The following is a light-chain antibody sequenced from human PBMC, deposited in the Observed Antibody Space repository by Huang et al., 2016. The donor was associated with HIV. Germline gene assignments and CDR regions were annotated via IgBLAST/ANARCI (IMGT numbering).Light chain of an antibody. Sequence: EIVMTQSPATLSVSPGEGATLSCRTSQSVSTYFAWYQHKPGQAPRLLIHGASTRATGVPARFCRSGSGTEFTLTISTLQSEDFAVYYCQQYNSWPPNTFGQGTNLEI. CDR3: QQYNSWPPNT. J-gene: IGKJ2*01. CDR2: GAS. CDR1: QSVSTY. V-gene: IGKV3-15*01.